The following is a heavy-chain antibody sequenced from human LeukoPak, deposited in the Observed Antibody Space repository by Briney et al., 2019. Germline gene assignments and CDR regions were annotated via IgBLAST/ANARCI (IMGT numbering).Heavy chain of an antibody. CDR2: ISYDGSNK. CDR3: AKDHPRYCSGGSCSNYFDY. V-gene: IGHV3-30*18. D-gene: IGHD2-15*01. Sequence: GGSLRLSCAASGFTFHNYGMHWVRQAPGKGLEWVAVISYDGSNKYYADSVKGRFTISRDNSKNTLYLQMNSLRAEDTAVYYCAKDHPRYCSGGSCSNYFDYWGQGTLVTVSS. CDR1: GFTFHNYG. J-gene: IGHJ4*02.